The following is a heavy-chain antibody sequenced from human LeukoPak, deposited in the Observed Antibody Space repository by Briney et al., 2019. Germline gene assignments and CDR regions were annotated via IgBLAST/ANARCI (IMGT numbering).Heavy chain of an antibody. V-gene: IGHV3-30*18. CDR2: ISYDGSNK. CDR3: AKDFLYSYGSYGMDV. Sequence: GGSLRLSCAASGFTFSSYGMHWVRQAPGKGLEWVAVISYDGSNKYHADSVKGRFTISRDNSKNTLYLQMNSLRAEDTAVYYCAKDFLYSYGSYGMDVWGQGTTVTVSS. J-gene: IGHJ6*02. CDR1: GFTFSSYG. D-gene: IGHD5-18*01.